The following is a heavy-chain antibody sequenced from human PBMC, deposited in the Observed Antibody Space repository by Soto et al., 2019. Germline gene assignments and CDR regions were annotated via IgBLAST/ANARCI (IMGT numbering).Heavy chain of an antibody. CDR2: IVVGSGNT. J-gene: IGHJ5*01. CDR3: AALSPSITIFGVVTPLDS. Sequence: SVKVSSKASGFTFTSSAVQWVRQARGQRLEWIGWIVVGSGNTNYAQKFQERVTITRDMSTSTAYMELSSLRSEDTAVYYCAALSPSITIFGVVTPLDSWGQGTLVTVSS. D-gene: IGHD3-3*01. V-gene: IGHV1-58*01. CDR1: GFTFTSSA.